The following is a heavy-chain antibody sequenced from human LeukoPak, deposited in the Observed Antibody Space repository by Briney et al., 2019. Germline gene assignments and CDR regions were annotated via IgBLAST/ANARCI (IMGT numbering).Heavy chain of an antibody. V-gene: IGHV1-69*06. Sequence: SVTVSCKASGGTFSSYAISWVRQAPGQGLEWMGGIIPIFGTANYAQKFQGRVTITADKSTSTAYMELSSLRSEDTAVYYCARSRYCTNGVCYGAGAFDIWGQGTMVTVSS. D-gene: IGHD2-8*01. CDR3: ARSRYCTNGVCYGAGAFDI. CDR2: IIPIFGTA. J-gene: IGHJ3*02. CDR1: GGTFSSYA.